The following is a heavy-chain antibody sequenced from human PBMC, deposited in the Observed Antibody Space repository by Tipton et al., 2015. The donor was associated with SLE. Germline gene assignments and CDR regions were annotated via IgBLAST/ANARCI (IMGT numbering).Heavy chain of an antibody. CDR2: INHSGST. V-gene: IGHV4-34*01. J-gene: IGHJ3*02. D-gene: IGHD1-26*01. CDR1: GGSFSGYY. CDR3: ARDQEPFDI. Sequence: TLSLTCAVYGGSFSGYYWSWIRQPPGKGLEWIGEINHSGSTNYNPSLKRRVTISVDTSKNQFSLKLSSVTAADTAVYYCARDQEPFDIWGQGTMVAVSS.